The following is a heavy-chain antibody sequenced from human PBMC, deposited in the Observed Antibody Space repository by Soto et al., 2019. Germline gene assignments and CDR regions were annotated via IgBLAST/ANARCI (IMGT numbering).Heavy chain of an antibody. Sequence: EVQLVESGGDLIQAGGSLRLSCAASDFTVSSNYMTWVRQAPGKGLECVSAIFRDGKTYYADSLKGRFTISRDNSKNTVCLQMDSLRAEETAVYYCATSLFWPGYFDLWGRGTLVTVSS. J-gene: IGHJ2*01. D-gene: IGHD2-21*01. CDR3: ATSLFWPGYFDL. CDR1: DFTVSSNY. CDR2: IFRDGKT. V-gene: IGHV3-53*01.